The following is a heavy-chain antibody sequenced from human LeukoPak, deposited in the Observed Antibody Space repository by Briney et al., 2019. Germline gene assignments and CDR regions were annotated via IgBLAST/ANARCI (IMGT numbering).Heavy chain of an antibody. CDR2: TYYSGST. CDR1: GYSISSGYY. J-gene: IGHJ5*02. D-gene: IGHD1-26*01. Sequence: SETLSLTCTVSGYSISSGYYWGWIRQPPGKGLEWIGNTYYSGSTNYNPSLSSRVTISLDTSKNQFSLKMTSVTAADTAVYYCAKDWELGSWGQGTLVTISS. CDR3: AKDWELGS. V-gene: IGHV4-38-2*02.